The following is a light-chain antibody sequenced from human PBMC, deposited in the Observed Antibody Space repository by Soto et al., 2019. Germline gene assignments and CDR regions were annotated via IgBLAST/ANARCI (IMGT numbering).Light chain of an antibody. CDR3: TSYTTRGTVV. Sequence: QSVLTQPASVSGSPGQSITISCTGTSSDVGVYNHVSWYQQHPGKAPKLMIYDVSNRSSGVANRVSASKSGNTASLTISGQDEDDDADYYWTSYTTRGTVVFGGGTKLTVL. V-gene: IGLV2-14*03. J-gene: IGLJ2*01. CDR1: SSDVGVYNH. CDR2: DVS.